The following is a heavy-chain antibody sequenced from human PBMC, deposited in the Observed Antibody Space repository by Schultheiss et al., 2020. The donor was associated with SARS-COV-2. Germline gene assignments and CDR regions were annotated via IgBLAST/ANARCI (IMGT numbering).Heavy chain of an antibody. CDR2: ISYDGSNK. V-gene: IGHV3-30-3*01. J-gene: IGHJ4*02. CDR1: GFTFDDYA. D-gene: IGHD3-16*01. Sequence: GGSLRLSCAASGFTFDDYAMHWVRQAPGKGLEWVAVISYDGSNKYYADSVKGRFTISRDNSKNTLYLQMNSLRAEDTAVYYCAKGGAYTEYPQLYYFASWGQGTQVTVSS. CDR3: AKGGAYTEYPQLYYFAS.